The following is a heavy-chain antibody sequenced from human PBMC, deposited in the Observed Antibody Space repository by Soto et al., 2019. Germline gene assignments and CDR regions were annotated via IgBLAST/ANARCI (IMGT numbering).Heavy chain of an antibody. CDR1: GGSISSYY. J-gene: IGHJ6*03. CDR3: ARHPRYSPSDYYYYYMDV. D-gene: IGHD5-18*01. CDR2: IYYGGST. V-gene: IGHV4-59*08. Sequence: QVQLQESGPGLVKPSETLSLTCTVSGGSISSYYWSWIRQPPGRGLEWIGYIYYGGSTNYNPSLKSRVTISADTSDNQFSLKLSSVTAADTAVYYCARHPRYSPSDYYYYYMDVWGKGTTVTVSS.